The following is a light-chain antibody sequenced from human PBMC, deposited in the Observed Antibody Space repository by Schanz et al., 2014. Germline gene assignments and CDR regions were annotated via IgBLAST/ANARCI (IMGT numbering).Light chain of an antibody. CDR3: SSYAGSNIGV. CDR1: SSDVGGYNY. Sequence: QSALTQPRSVSGSPGQSVTISCTGTSSDVGGYNYVSWYQQHPGKAPKLMIYDVSNRPSGVSDRFSGSKSGNTASLTVSGLQAEDEADYYCSSYAGSNIGVFGGGTKVTVL. V-gene: IGLV2-11*01. J-gene: IGLJ2*01. CDR2: DVS.